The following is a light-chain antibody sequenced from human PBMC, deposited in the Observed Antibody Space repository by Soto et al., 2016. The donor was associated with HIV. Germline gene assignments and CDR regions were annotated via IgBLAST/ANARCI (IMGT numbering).Light chain of an antibody. V-gene: IGLV3-21*02. J-gene: IGLJ2*01. CDR3: QVWDSSSDHVV. CDR1: NIGSRS. Sequence: SYVLTQPPSVSVAPGETARITCGGNNIGSRSVHWYQQKPGQAPVLVVYDDSDRPSEIPERFSGSNTGSPATLTITSVEAGDEADYYCQVWDSSSDHVVFGGGTKLTVL. CDR2: DDS.